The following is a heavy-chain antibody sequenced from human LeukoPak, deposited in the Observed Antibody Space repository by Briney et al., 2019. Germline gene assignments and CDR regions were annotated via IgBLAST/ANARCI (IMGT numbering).Heavy chain of an antibody. V-gene: IGHV4-59*01. CDR3: AREEAASSYFDY. J-gene: IGHJ4*02. Sequence: KTSETLSLTCTVSGGSISSYYWSWIRQPPGKGLEWIGYIYYSGSTNYNPSLKSRVTISVDTSRNQFSLKLSSVTAADTAVYYCAREEAASSYFDYWGQGTLVTVST. D-gene: IGHD6-13*01. CDR1: GGSISSYY. CDR2: IYYSGST.